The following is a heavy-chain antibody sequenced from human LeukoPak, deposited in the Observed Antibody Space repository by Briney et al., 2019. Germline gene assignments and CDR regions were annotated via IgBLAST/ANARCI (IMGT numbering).Heavy chain of an antibody. J-gene: IGHJ6*03. V-gene: IGHV4-61*02. D-gene: IGHD7-27*01. Sequence: SQTLSLTCTVSGGSISSGSYYWSWIRQPAGKGLEWIGRIYTSGSTNYNPSLKSRVTISVDTSKNQFSLKLSSVTAADTAVYYCAITGGPNWGSYYYYYMDVWGKGTTVTVSS. CDR1: GGSISSGSYY. CDR3: AITGGPNWGSYYYYYMDV. CDR2: IYTSGST.